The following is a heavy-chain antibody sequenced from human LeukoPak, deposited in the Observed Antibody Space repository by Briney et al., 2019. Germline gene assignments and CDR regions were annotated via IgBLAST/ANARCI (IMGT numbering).Heavy chain of an antibody. V-gene: IGHV3-30*04. J-gene: IGHJ5*02. CDR3: AKSSGFPGGWFDP. CDR1: GFTFSSYA. D-gene: IGHD3-16*01. CDR2: ISYDGSNK. Sequence: VQPGRSLRLSCAASGFTFSSYAMHWVRQAPGKGLEWVAVISYDGSNKYYADSVKGRFTISRDNSKNTLYLQMNSLRAEDTAVYYCAKSSGFPGGWFDPWGQGTLVTVSS.